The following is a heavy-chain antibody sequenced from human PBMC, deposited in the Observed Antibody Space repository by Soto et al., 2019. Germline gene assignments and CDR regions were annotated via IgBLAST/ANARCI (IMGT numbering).Heavy chain of an antibody. D-gene: IGHD5-12*01. Sequence: SETLSLTCTVSGGSISSHYWSWIRQPPGQGLEWIGYIYYTGSTNYNPSLKSRVTISVDTSKSQFSLRLSSVTAADTAVYFCGRLVGYDNYFDYWGQGVLFSVSS. CDR2: IYYTGST. J-gene: IGHJ4*02. CDR1: GGSISSHY. CDR3: GRLVGYDNYFDY. V-gene: IGHV4-59*08.